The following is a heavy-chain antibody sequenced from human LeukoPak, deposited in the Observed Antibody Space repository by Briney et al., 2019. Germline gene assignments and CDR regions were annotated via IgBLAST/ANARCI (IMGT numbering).Heavy chain of an antibody. J-gene: IGHJ4*02. CDR1: GFTFSGYG. V-gene: IGHV3-33*01. Sequence: GRSLRLSCAASGFTFSGYGMHWVRQAPGKGLEWVAVIWYDGSNKYYADSVKGRFTISRDNSKNTLYLQMNSLRAEDTAVYYCARDLDGTHDYWGQGTLVTVSS. CDR3: ARDLDGTHDY. CDR2: IWYDGSNK.